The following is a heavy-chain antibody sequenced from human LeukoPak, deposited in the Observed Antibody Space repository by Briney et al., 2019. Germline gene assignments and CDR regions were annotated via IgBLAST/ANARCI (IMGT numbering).Heavy chain of an antibody. V-gene: IGHV4-31*03. CDR3: ARVGYYYDSSGSVNVFDI. CDR1: GGSISSGGYY. Sequence: SDTLTLTCTVSGGSISSGGYYWSWIRQHPGKDLEWIGYLYYSGSTYYNQSLKSRATISVDTSKTQVSLTLSCVTAALRAVYYCARVGYYYDSSGSVNVFDIWGKGTMVTVSS. CDR2: LYYSGST. D-gene: IGHD3-22*01. J-gene: IGHJ3*02.